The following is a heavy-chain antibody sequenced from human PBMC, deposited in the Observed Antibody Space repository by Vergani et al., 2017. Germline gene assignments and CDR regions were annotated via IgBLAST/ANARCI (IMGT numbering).Heavy chain of an antibody. D-gene: IGHD3-3*01. CDR1: GYTFTGYY. CDR2: INPNSGGT. CDR3: ASAEYDCWSGYVTRTLTFDP. Sequence: QVQLVQSGAEVKKPWASVKVSCKASGYTFTGYYMHWVRQAPGQGLEWMGWINPNSGGTNYAQKFQGRVTMTRDTSISTDYMVLGRLRPDDTAVYYCASAEYDCWSGYVTRTLTFDPWGQGTLVTVSS. J-gene: IGHJ5*02. V-gene: IGHV1-2*02.